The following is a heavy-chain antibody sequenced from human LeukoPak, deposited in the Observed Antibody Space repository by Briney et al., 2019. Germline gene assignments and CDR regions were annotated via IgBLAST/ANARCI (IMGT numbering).Heavy chain of an antibody. J-gene: IGHJ6*03. CDR2: IFYSGSS. Sequence: PSETLSLTCTVSGDSINKNFWSWIRQPPGERLEWIGYIFYSGSSSYNPSLKSRVTISVDTSKNQISLNLNSVTAADTAVYYCVRDYQTDYYYYIDVWGKGPRSPSP. CDR3: VRDYQTDYYYYIDV. CDR1: GDSINKNF. V-gene: IGHV4-59*01.